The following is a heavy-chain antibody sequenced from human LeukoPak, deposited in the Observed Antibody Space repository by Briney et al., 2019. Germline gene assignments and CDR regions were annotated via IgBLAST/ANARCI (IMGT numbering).Heavy chain of an antibody. CDR2: INPNSGGT. CDR3: ARTVCSSTSCYSGDWFDP. Sequence: ASVKVSCKASGYTSTGYYMHWVRQAPGQGLEWMGWINPNSGGTNYAQKFQGRVTMTRDTSISTAYMELSRLRSDDTAVYYCARTVCSSTSCYSGDWFDPWGQGTLVTVSS. V-gene: IGHV1-2*02. CDR1: GYTSTGYY. D-gene: IGHD2-2*01. J-gene: IGHJ5*02.